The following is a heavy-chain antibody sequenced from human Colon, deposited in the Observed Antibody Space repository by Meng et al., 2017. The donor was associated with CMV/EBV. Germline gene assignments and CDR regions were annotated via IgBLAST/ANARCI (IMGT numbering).Heavy chain of an antibody. CDR2: INSDGSST. V-gene: IGHV3-74*01. D-gene: IGHD3-3*01. Sequence: SCAASGFTFSSYWMHWVRQAPGKGLVWVSRINSDGSSTSYADSVKGRFTISRDNAKNTLYLQMNSLRAEDTAVYYCARALTNLEWLLSFDYWGQGTLVTVSS. CDR3: ARALTNLEWLLSFDY. CDR1: GFTFSSYW. J-gene: IGHJ4*02.